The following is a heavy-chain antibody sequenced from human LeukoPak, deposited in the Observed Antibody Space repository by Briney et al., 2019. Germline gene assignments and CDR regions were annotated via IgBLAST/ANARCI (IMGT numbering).Heavy chain of an antibody. D-gene: IGHD3-22*01. J-gene: IGHJ3*02. CDR1: GYTFTGYY. CDR2: INPNSGGT. V-gene: IGHV1-2*02. CDR3: ARDPDYYDSSGYYYDAPHAFDI. Sequence: ASVKVSCKASGYTFTGYYMHWVRQAPGQGLEWMGWINPNSGGTNYAQKFQGRVTMTRDTSISTAYMELSRLRSDDTAVYYCARDPDYYDSSGYYYDAPHAFDIWGQGTMVTVSS.